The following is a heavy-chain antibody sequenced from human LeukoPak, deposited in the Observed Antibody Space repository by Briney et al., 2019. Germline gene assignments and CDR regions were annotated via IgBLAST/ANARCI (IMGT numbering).Heavy chain of an antibody. J-gene: IGHJ5*02. CDR3: ATSSRYSSGWLPNWFDP. V-gene: IGHV1-24*01. CDR2: FDPEDGET. D-gene: IGHD6-19*01. Sequence: ASVKVSCKVSGYTLTELSMHWVRQAPGKGLEWTGGFDPEDGETIYAQKFQGRVTMTEDTSTDTAYMELSSLRSEDTAVYYCATSSRYSSGWLPNWFDPWGQGTLVTVSS. CDR1: GYTLTELS.